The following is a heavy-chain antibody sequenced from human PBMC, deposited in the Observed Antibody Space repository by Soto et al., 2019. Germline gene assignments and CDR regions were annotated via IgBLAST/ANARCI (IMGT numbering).Heavy chain of an antibody. CDR2: INPKSGGT. J-gene: IGHJ4*02. V-gene: IGHV1-2*02. CDR1: GYTFTVYY. Sequence: QVQLVQSGAEVKKPGASVNVSCKASGYTFTVYYMHWVRQAPGQGLEWMGWINPKSGGTMYPQKVQGRVTMTWDTSISTAYMALTRLGSDDTAGYYCARDLAKGGGSAGFDYRGQGTLVTVSS. D-gene: IGHD1-26*01. CDR3: ARDLAKGGGSAGFDY.